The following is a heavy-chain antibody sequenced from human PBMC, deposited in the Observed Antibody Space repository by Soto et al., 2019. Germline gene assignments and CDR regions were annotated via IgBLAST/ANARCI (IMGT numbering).Heavy chain of an antibody. CDR1: GGSISSYY. V-gene: IGHV4-59*01. Sequence: QVQLQESGPGLVKPSETLPLTCTVSGGSISSYYWSWIRQPPGKGLEWIGYIYYSGSTNYNPSLKSRVTISVDTSKNQFSLKLSSVTAADTAVYYCARDSNRWELLYWGQGTLVTVSS. CDR3: ARDSNRWELLY. CDR2: IYYSGST. J-gene: IGHJ4*02. D-gene: IGHD1-26*01.